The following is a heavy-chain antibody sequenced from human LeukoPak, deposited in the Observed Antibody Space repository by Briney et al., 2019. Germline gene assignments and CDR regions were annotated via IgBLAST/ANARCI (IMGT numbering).Heavy chain of an antibody. J-gene: IGHJ4*02. CDR2: IWYDGSNK. Sequence: GGSLRLSCAASGFTFSSYGMHWVRQAPGKGLEWVAVIWYDGSNKYYADSVKGRFTISRDNSKNTLYLQMNSLRAEDTAVYYCARDSGGSTSSVSGLFDYWGQGTLVTVSS. CDR1: GFTFSSYG. V-gene: IGHV3-33*01. CDR3: ARDSGGSTSSVSGLFDY. D-gene: IGHD2-2*01.